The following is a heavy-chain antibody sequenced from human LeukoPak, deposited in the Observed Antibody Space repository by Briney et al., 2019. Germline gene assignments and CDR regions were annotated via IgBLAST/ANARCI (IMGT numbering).Heavy chain of an antibody. Sequence: SVKVCCKASGGTFSRYAISWVRQAPGQGLEWMGRIIPILGIANYAQKFQGRVTVTADKSTSTAYMELSSLRSEDTAEYYCARDFSGYEDYWGQGTLVTVSS. CDR1: GGTFSRYA. CDR3: ARDFSGYEDY. CDR2: IIPILGIA. D-gene: IGHD5-12*01. V-gene: IGHV1-69*04. J-gene: IGHJ4*02.